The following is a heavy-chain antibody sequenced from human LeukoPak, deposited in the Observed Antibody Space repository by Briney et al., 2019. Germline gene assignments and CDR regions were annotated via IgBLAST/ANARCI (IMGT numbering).Heavy chain of an antibody. CDR2: IYNSGST. CDR3: ARQPAQYSSGYTP. Sequence: PSETLSLTCTVSGGSISSGDYYWSWIRQPPGKGLEWIGYIYNSGSTYYDPSLKSRVTISVDTSKNQFSLKLSSVTAADTAVYYCARQPAQYSSGYTPWGQGTLVTVSS. J-gene: IGHJ5*02. V-gene: IGHV4-30-4*01. CDR1: GGSISSGDYY. D-gene: IGHD6-19*01.